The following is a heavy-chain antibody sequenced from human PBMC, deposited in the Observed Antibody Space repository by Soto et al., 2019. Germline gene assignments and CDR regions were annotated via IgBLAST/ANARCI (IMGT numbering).Heavy chain of an antibody. J-gene: IGHJ3*02. Sequence: PSETLSLTCAVSGGSFIYYQWSWIRQSPGKGLERIGEINHRGSTNYNPSLQSRATISIDTSSHQFSLKLSSVTAADTAVYYCARRPDGIDIWSQGTMGTVS. CDR3: ARRPDGIDI. CDR2: INHRGST. V-gene: IGHV4-34*01. CDR1: GGSFIYYQ.